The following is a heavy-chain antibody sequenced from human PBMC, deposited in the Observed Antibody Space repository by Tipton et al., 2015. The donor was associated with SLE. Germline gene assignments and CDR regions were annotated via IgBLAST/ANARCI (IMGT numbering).Heavy chain of an antibody. CDR1: GGSITSHY. CDR3: ARSLIGLGYNYDMDV. D-gene: IGHD5-24*01. CDR2: FYYSGST. V-gene: IGHV4-59*11. J-gene: IGHJ6*03. Sequence: TLSLTCTVSGGSITSHYWTWIRQSPGKEFEWLGSFYYSGSTYYRPSLKSRVTISVDTSKNQVSLKLNSLTAADTAVYYCARSLIGLGYNYDMDVWGKGTTVTFSS.